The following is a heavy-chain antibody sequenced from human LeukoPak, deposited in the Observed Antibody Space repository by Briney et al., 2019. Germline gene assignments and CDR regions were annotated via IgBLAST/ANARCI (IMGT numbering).Heavy chain of an antibody. J-gene: IGHJ4*02. CDR1: GGSISSYY. Sequence: SETLSLTCTVSGGSISSYYWSWIRQPPGKGLEWIGYIYYSGSTNYNPSLKSRVTISVDTSKNQFSLKLTSVTAADTAVYYCARIEDYGGKSVNYWGQGTLVTVSS. CDR2: IYYSGST. V-gene: IGHV4-59*01. CDR3: ARIEDYGGKSVNY. D-gene: IGHD4-23*01.